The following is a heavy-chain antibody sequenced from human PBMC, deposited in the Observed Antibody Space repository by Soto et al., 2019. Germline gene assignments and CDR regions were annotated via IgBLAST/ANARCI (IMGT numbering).Heavy chain of an antibody. CDR3: ARDPSLAVALQTHFDY. CDR1: GGSISSSSYY. Sequence: TLSLTCTVSGGSISSSSYYWGWIRQPPGKGLEWIGSIYYSGSTYYNPSLKSRVTISVDTSKNQFSLKLSSVTAADTAVYYCARDPSLAVALQTHFDYWGQGTLVTVSS. CDR2: IYYSGST. D-gene: IGHD6-19*01. J-gene: IGHJ4*02. V-gene: IGHV4-39*02.